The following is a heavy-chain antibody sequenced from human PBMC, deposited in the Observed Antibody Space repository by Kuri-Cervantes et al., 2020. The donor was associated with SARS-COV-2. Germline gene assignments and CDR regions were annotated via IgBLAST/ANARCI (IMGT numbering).Heavy chain of an antibody. CDR2: IYYSGST. V-gene: IGHV4-59*04. Sequence: SETLSLTCTVSGGSISSHYWSWIRQPPGKGLEWIGYIYYSGSTYYNPSLKSRVTISVDTSKNQFSLKLSSVTAADTAMYYCARHYYGSGSYYNWGSFDYWGQGTLVTVSS. CDR3: ARHYYGSGSYYNWGSFDY. CDR1: GGSISSHY. J-gene: IGHJ4*02. D-gene: IGHD3-10*01.